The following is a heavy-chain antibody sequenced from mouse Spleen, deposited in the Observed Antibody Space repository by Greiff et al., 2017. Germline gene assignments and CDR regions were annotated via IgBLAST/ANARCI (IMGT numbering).Heavy chain of an antibody. CDR1: GFTFSSYG. V-gene: IGHV5-6*01. J-gene: IGHJ4*01. CDR2: ISSGGSYT. CDR3: ASHYYGSSYNYYAMDY. Sequence: EVKLLESGGDLVKPGGSLKLSCAASGFTFSSYGMSWVRQTPDKRLEWVATISSGGSYTYYPDSVKGRFTISRDNAKNTLYLQMSSLKSEDTAMYYCASHYYGSSYNYYAMDYWGQGTSVTVSS. D-gene: IGHD1-1*01.